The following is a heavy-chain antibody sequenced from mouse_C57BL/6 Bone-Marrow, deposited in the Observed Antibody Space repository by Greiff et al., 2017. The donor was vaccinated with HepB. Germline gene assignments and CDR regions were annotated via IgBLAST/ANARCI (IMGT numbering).Heavy chain of an antibody. D-gene: IGHD1-1*01. CDR3: ARDGILRYPAWFAY. V-gene: IGHV1-50*01. Sequence: VKLKQPGAELVKPGASVKLSCKASGYTFTSYWMQWVKQRPGQGLEWIGEIDPSDSYTNYNQKFKGKATLTVDTSSSTAYMQLSSLTSEDSAVYYCARDGILRYPAWFAYWGQGTLVTVSA. CDR1: GYTFTSYW. CDR2: IDPSDSYT. J-gene: IGHJ3*01.